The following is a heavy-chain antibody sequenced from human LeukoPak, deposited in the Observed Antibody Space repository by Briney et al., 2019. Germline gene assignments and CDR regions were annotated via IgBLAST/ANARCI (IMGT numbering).Heavy chain of an antibody. J-gene: IGHJ6*02. CDR1: GGSISSSSYY. Sequence: PSETLSLTCTVSGGSISSSSYYWGWIRQPPGKGLEWIGSIYYSGSTYYNPSLKSRVTISVDTSKNQFSLKLSSVTAADTAVYYCAAGGGPAAMYYYYYYSMDVWGQGTTVTVSS. CDR3: AAGGGPAAMYYYYYYSMDV. V-gene: IGHV4-39*01. CDR2: IYYSGST. D-gene: IGHD2-2*01.